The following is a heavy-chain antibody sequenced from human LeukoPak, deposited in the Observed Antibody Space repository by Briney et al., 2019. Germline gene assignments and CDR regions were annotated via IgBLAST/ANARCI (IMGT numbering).Heavy chain of an antibody. J-gene: IGHJ5*02. CDR3: ARSNQTRTTIFGVVIGNWFDP. D-gene: IGHD3-3*01. CDR1: GGTFSSYA. V-gene: IGHV1-69*13. Sequence: GASVKVSCKASGGTFSSYAISRVRQAPGQGLEWMGGIIPIFGTANYAQKFQGRVTITADESTSTAYTELSSLRSEDTAVYYCARSNQTRTTIFGVVIGNWFDPWGQGTLVTVSS. CDR2: IIPIFGTA.